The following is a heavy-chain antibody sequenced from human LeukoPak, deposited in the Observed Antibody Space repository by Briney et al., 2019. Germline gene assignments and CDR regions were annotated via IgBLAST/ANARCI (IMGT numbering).Heavy chain of an antibody. V-gene: IGHV1-2*02. D-gene: IGHD3-3*01. CDR2: INPNSGGT. CDR3: AHLEWDYDGGMDV. CDR1: GYTFTGYY. Sequence: ASVKVSCKASGYTFTGYYMHWVRQAPGQGLEWMGWINPNSGGTNYAQKFQGRVTMTRDTSISTAYMELSRLRSDDTAVYYCAHLEWDYDGGMDVWGQGTTVTVS. J-gene: IGHJ6*02.